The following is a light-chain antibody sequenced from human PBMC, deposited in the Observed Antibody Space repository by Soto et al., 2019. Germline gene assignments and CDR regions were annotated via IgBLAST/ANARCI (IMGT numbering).Light chain of an antibody. Sequence: QSVLTQPPSVSGAPGQRVTISCTGSSSNIGAGYDVQWYQQLPGAAPRLLIFGNTNRPSGVPDRFSGSRSGTSASLAISGLQAEDEAAYYCQSYDISLSVSVVFGGGTQLTVL. CDR1: SSNIGAGYD. J-gene: IGLJ2*01. V-gene: IGLV1-40*01. CDR3: QSYDISLSVSVV. CDR2: GNT.